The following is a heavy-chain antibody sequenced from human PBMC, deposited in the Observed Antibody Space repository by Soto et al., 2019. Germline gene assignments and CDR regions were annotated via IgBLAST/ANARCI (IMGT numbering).Heavy chain of an antibody. CDR2: ISADNGNT. CDR1: GSTYISYG. CDR3: ARALGYYDTSGYYYLPDY. D-gene: IGHD3-22*01. V-gene: IGHV1-18*01. Sequence: QVQLLQSGAEVQKPGASVKVSCKASGSTYISYGITWVRQAPGQGLEWIGWISADNGNTHFAQKFRGRVTLGTDTSTNTAYMELRNLTSDDTAVYYCARALGYYDTSGYYYLPDYWGQGTLVTVSS. J-gene: IGHJ4*02.